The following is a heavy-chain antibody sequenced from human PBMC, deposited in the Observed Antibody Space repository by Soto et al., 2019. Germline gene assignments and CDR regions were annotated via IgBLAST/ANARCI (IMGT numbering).Heavy chain of an antibody. Sequence: QVQLVQSGAEVKKPGASVKVSCKASGYTFTSYGISWVRQAPGQGREWMGWIRAYNGNTNYAQKFQGRVTMTTDTTTSTAYIVRRIMRSDETAVYFFARNAPPADYWGQGTLVTVSS. V-gene: IGHV1-18*01. CDR1: GYTFTSYG. CDR2: IRAYNGNT. J-gene: IGHJ4*02. D-gene: IGHD2-2*01. CDR3: ARNAPPADY.